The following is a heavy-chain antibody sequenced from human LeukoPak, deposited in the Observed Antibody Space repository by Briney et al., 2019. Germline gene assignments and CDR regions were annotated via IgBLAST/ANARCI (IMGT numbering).Heavy chain of an antibody. CDR3: VRRQALRGRYRAFDP. CDR1: GGTFSNYA. Sequence: SVKVSCKASGGTFSNYAVSWVRQAPGQGLEWLGGIIPMFGSAKYAQQFQDRVTITTDEATTTAYMELISLRSDDTAVYFCVRRQALRGRYRAFDPWGQGTLVTVTS. J-gene: IGHJ5*02. V-gene: IGHV1-69*05. D-gene: IGHD2-2*02. CDR2: IIPMFGSA.